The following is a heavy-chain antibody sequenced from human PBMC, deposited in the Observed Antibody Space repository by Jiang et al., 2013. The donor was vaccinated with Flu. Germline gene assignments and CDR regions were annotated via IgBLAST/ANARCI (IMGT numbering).Heavy chain of an antibody. D-gene: IGHD5-12*01. Sequence: GAEVKKPGASVKVSCKASGYTFTGYYMHWVRQAPGQGLEWMGWINPNSGGTNYAQKFQGRVTMTRDTSISTAYMELSRLRSDDTAVYYCARDHRTDIVATSVDYVGPGNPGHRLL. CDR3: ARDHRTDIVATSVDY. V-gene: IGHV1-2*02. J-gene: IGHJ4*02. CDR2: INPNSGGT. CDR1: GYTFTGYY.